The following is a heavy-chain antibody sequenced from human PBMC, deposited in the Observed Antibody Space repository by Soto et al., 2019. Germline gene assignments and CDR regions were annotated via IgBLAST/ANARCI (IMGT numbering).Heavy chain of an antibody. J-gene: IGHJ4*02. CDR2: IIPILNIA. D-gene: IGHD5-12*01. Sequence: QVQLVQSGAEVKKPGSSVKVSCKASGGIFSNYTITWVRQAPGQGLEWMGRIIPILNIANYAQMFQGRVTISADKSTSTLYMELRGLRSEDTAVYYCARESSGSTHSFDYWGQGTLVTVSS. V-gene: IGHV1-69*08. CDR3: ARESSGSTHSFDY. CDR1: GGIFSNYT.